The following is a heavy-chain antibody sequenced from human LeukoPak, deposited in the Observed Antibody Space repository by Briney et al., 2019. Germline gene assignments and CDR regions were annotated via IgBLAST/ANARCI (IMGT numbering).Heavy chain of an antibody. Sequence: GGSLRLSCAASVFTFSNHARCWVRQAPGKGVQWVSAISGGGVAIYYADSVKGRFTISRDNSKNTLYLQMNSLRAEDTAVYYCAKDGFDYYDSSGYYYFNYWGQGTLVTVSS. V-gene: IGHV3-23*01. CDR3: AKDGFDYYDSSGYYYFNY. CDR1: VFTFSNHA. J-gene: IGHJ4*02. CDR2: ISGGGVAI. D-gene: IGHD3-22*01.